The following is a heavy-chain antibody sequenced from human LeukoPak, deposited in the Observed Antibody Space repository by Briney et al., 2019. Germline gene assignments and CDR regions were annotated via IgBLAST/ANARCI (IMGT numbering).Heavy chain of an antibody. CDR3: AREREVLGLQYYFDY. J-gene: IGHJ4*02. Sequence: ASVKVSCKASGYTFTDSYIHWVRQAPGQGLEWMGWINPNSGGTNYAQKFQGRVTMTRDTSISTVYMELSRLRSGDTAVYYCAREREVLGLQYYFDYWGQGTLVTVSS. V-gene: IGHV1-2*02. CDR1: GYTFTDSY. CDR2: INPNSGGT. D-gene: IGHD3-16*01.